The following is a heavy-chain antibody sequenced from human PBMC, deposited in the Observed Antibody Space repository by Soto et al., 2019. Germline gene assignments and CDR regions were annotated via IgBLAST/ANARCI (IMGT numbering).Heavy chain of an antibody. Sequence: GGSLRLSCAASGFTFSNYAMSWVRQAPGEGLEWVANIKQDGSEKYYVDSVKGRFTISRDNAKNSLYLQMNSLRAEDTAVYYCARRYYDCWSGYGEVSGYMDVWGKGTTVTVSS. CDR2: IKQDGSEK. V-gene: IGHV3-7*01. CDR1: GFTFSNYA. J-gene: IGHJ6*03. CDR3: ARRYYDCWSGYGEVSGYMDV. D-gene: IGHD3-3*01.